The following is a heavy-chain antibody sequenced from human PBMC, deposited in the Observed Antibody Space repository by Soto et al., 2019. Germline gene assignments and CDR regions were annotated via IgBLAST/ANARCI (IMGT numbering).Heavy chain of an antibody. CDR1: GGSISSGGYS. D-gene: IGHD6-19*01. V-gene: IGHV4-30-2*05. J-gene: IGHJ4*02. CDR3: ASGQWPTISDY. CDR2: IYHSGST. Sequence: QLQLQESGSGLVKPSQTLSLTCVVSGGSISSGGYSWSWIRQPPGKGLEWIGYIYHSGSTYYNPSLKSRVTISVDTSKYQSSLKLSSVSAADTALYYCASGQWPTISDYWGQGTLVTVSS.